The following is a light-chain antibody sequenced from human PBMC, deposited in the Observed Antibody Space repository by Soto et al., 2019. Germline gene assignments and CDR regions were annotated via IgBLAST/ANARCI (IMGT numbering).Light chain of an antibody. CDR1: QGISSW. V-gene: IGKV1-12*01. J-gene: IGKJ3*01. CDR3: QQANSPFT. CDR2: AAS. Sequence: DIQMTQSPSSVSASVGDRVTITCRASQGISSWLAWYRQQPGQAPKLLIYAASSLQSGAPSRFSGSGSGTDFTLNISSLQPEDFATYYCQQANSPFTFGPGTKVDIK.